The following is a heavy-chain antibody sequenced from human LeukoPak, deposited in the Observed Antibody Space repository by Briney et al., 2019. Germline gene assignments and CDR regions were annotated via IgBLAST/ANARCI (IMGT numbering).Heavy chain of an antibody. J-gene: IGHJ5*02. CDR2: ISAYNGNT. Sequence: ASVKVSCKASGYTFTIYAISWVRQAPGQGLEWMGWISAYNGNTNYGQKLQGRVTMTTDTSKSTAYMELRSLRSDDTAVYYCARYCSSTSCPGPFRYWFDPWGQGTLVTVSS. CDR3: ARYCSSTSCPGPFRYWFDP. V-gene: IGHV1-18*01. CDR1: GYTFTIYA. D-gene: IGHD2-2*01.